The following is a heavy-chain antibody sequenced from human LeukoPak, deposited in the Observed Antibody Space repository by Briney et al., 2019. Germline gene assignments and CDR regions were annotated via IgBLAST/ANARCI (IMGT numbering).Heavy chain of an antibody. D-gene: IGHD3-22*01. J-gene: IGHJ3*02. CDR1: GFTFSSYW. CDR2: IKQDGSEK. V-gene: IGHV3-7*01. CDR3: ARAGPWSNKYYYDSSGGPAFDI. Sequence: GGSLRLSCAASGFTFSSYWMSWVRQAPGKGLEWVANIKQDGSEKYYVDSVKGRFTISRDNAKNSLYLQMNSLRAEDTAVYYCARAGPWSNKYYYDSSGGPAFDIWGQGTMVTVSS.